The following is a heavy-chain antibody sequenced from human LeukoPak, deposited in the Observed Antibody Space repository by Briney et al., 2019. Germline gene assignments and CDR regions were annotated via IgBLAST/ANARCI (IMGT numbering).Heavy chain of an antibody. J-gene: IGHJ4*02. CDR1: GGSISSSSYY. D-gene: IGHD3-22*01. V-gene: IGHV4-39*01. CDR2: IYYSGST. CDR3: ARGRGILGSAVVIRPLSY. Sequence: SETLSLTCTVSGGSISSSSYYWGWIRQPPGKGLEWIGTIYYSGSTYYNPSLKSRVTISVDTSKNQFSLKLSSVTAADTAVYYCARGRGILGSAVVIRPLSYWGQGTLVTVSS.